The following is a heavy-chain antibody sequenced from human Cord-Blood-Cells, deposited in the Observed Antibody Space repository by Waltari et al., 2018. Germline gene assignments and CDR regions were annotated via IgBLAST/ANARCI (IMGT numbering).Heavy chain of an antibody. Sequence: QVQLVQSGAEVKKPGSSVKVSCKASGGTFSSYAISWVRQAPGQGLEWMGGIIPILGIANYAQKFQGRVTITAEKSTSTADMELSSLGSEDTAVYYCARDSSSWHAYYYYMDVWGKGTTVTVSS. D-gene: IGHD6-13*01. V-gene: IGHV1-69*10. J-gene: IGHJ6*03. CDR3: ARDSSSWHAYYYYMDV. CDR1: GGTFSSYA. CDR2: IIPILGIA.